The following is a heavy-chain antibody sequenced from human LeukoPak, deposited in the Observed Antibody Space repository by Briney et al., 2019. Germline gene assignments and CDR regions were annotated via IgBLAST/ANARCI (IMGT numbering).Heavy chain of an antibody. CDR3: AKGGGIAVAGTGSYYFDY. V-gene: IGHV3-9*01. CDR1: GFTFDDYA. D-gene: IGHD6-19*01. CDR2: ISWNSGSI. Sequence: GGSLRLSCAASGFTFDDYAMHWVRQAPGKGLEWVSGISWNSGSIGYADSVKGRFTISRDNAKNSLYLQMNSLRAEDTALYYCAKGGGIAVAGTGSYYFDYWGQGTLVTVSS. J-gene: IGHJ4*02.